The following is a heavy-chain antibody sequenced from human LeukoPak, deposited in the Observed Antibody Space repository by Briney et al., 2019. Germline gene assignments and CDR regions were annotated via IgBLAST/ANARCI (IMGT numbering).Heavy chain of an antibody. D-gene: IGHD2-15*01. J-gene: IGHJ4*02. V-gene: IGHV1-69*04. Sequence: SVKVSCKASGGTFSSYAISWVRQAPGQGLEWMGRIIPILGIANYAQKFQGRVTITADKSTSTAYMELSSLRSEDTAVYYCATHCSGGSCYDPFDYWGQGTLVTVSS. CDR3: ATHCSGGSCYDPFDY. CDR2: IIPILGIA. CDR1: GGTFSSYA.